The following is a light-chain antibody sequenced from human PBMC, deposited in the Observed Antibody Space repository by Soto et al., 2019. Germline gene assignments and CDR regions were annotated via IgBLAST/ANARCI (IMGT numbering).Light chain of an antibody. CDR1: QSVSSD. J-gene: IGKJ1*01. Sequence: EIVLTQSPATLSLSPGERDTLSCRASQSVSSDLAWYQQKPGQAPRLLIYDASNRATGIPARFSGSGSGTDFTLTISSLEPEDFVVYYCQQRSNWPWTFGQGTKVEIQ. CDR2: DAS. CDR3: QQRSNWPWT. V-gene: IGKV3-11*01.